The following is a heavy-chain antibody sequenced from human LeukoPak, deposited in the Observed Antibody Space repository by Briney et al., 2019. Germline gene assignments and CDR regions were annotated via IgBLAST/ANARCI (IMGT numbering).Heavy chain of an antibody. CDR1: GFTFSNYA. Sequence: GGSLRLSCAASGFTFSNYAMHWVRQGLVKGLESMAVVSHDGIQTYYADSVKGRFSISRDNSKNTLYLQMNSLRAEDTAVYYCAKDRVVDRYNGLDVWGRGTTVTVSS. D-gene: IGHD2-15*01. J-gene: IGHJ6*02. CDR2: VSHDGIQT. CDR3: AKDRVVDRYNGLDV. V-gene: IGHV3-30-3*01.